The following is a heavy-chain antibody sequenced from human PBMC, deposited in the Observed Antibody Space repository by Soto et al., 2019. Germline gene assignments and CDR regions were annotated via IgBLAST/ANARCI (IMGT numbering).Heavy chain of an antibody. D-gene: IGHD5-18*01. CDR1: GASISSSC. Sequence: SETLSLTCSVSGASISSSCWSWIRQPPGKGLKWIGNVYYSGNTNYNPSLNSRVTISIDTSKNQFSLKLSSVTAADTGVYYCARDNGYSYGYNLDHWGQGTLVTVSS. J-gene: IGHJ4*02. V-gene: IGHV4-59*01. CDR2: VYYSGNT. CDR3: ARDNGYSYGYNLDH.